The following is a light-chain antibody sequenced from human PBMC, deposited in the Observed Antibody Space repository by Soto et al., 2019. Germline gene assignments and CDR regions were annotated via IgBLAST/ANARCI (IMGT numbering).Light chain of an antibody. Sequence: EIVLTQSPGTLSLSPGDTATLSCRASQSVRSNFLAWYQHKPGQAPRLRIHDAYSRATGIPDRFSGSGSDRDFTLTISRLEPEDFAVYYCQQYAGSPRTFGQGTKLEIK. J-gene: IGKJ2*01. CDR3: QQYAGSPRT. CDR1: QSVRSNF. CDR2: DAY. V-gene: IGKV3-20*01.